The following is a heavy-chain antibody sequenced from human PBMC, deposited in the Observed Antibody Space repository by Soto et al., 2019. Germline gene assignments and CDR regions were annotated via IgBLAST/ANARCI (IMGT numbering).Heavy chain of an antibody. D-gene: IGHD2-15*01. J-gene: IGHJ6*02. CDR1: RYTFTSYG. V-gene: IGHV1-18*01. Sequence: QVQLVQSGAEVKKPGASLKVSCKASRYTFTSYGIRWVRQAPGQGLEWRGWISAYNGNTNYAQKLQVRVTMTTDRSTSTGYMELRRLRPHATAVYDVARAKYCTPSDDYFGMDVWGQGTTVTVSS. CDR2: ISAYNGNT. CDR3: ARAKYCTPSDDYFGMDV.